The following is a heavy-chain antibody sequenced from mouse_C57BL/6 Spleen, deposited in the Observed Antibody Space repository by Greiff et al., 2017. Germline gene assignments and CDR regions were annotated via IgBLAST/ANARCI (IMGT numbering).Heavy chain of an antibody. CDR2: IYPGSGST. V-gene: IGHV1-55*01. CDR3: ARGGYYGSSSAWFAY. J-gene: IGHJ3*01. Sequence: QVQLQQPGAELVKPGASVKMSCKASGYTFTSYWITWVKQRPGQGLEWIGDIYPGSGSTNYNEKFKSKATLTVDTSSSTAYMPLSSLTSEDSAVYYCARGGYYGSSSAWFAYWGQGTLVTVSA. CDR1: GYTFTSYW. D-gene: IGHD1-1*01.